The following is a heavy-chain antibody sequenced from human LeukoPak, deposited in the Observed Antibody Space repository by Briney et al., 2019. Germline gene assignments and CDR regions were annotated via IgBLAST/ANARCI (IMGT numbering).Heavy chain of an antibody. Sequence: SETLSLTCTVSGGSISSSSYYWSWIRQPPGKGLEWIGHVYYTGGTNYNPSLKSRVTISVDTSKDQFSLKLSFVTAADTAVYYCAREDDDYGEYYGMDVWGQGTTVTVSS. D-gene: IGHD4-17*01. CDR3: AREDDDYGEYYGMDV. CDR2: VYYTGGT. V-gene: IGHV4-61*01. J-gene: IGHJ6*02. CDR1: GGSISSSSYY.